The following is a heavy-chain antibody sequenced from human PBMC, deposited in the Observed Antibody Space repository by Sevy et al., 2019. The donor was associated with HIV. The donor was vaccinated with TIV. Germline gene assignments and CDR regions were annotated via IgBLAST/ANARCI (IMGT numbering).Heavy chain of an antibody. CDR2: ISYNGNNK. J-gene: IGHJ6*02. CDR3: ARVGLVPTATPDRYYFYGIDI. D-gene: IGHD2-2*01. V-gene: IGHV3-30*04. CDR1: GFTFSFYA. Sequence: GGSLRLSCAGSGFTFSFYAMHWVRQAPGKGLEWVAVISYNGNNKKYADSVKGRFTISRDNSKNTVYLQMNSLRGEDTAAYYCARVGLVPTATPDRYYFYGIDIRGQGTTVTVSS.